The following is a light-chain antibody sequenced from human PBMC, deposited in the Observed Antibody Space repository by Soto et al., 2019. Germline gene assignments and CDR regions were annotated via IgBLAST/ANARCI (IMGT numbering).Light chain of an antibody. CDR1: QSISSW. V-gene: IGKV1-5*01. Sequence: DIQMTQSPSTLSASVGDRVTITCRASQSISSWLAWYQQKPGKAPKLLIYDASSLQSGVPSRFSGSGSGTDFTLTISSLQPEDVAYYYCQQTYSSPITFGQGTRLDIK. CDR3: QQTYSSPIT. CDR2: DAS. J-gene: IGKJ5*01.